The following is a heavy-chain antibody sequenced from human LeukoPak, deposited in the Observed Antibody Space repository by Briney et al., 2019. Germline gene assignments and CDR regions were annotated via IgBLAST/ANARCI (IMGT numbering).Heavy chain of an antibody. J-gene: IGHJ5*02. V-gene: IGHV4-59*08. CDR2: IYYSGST. D-gene: IGHD3-10*01. CDR3: ASTVLGYYYGSGSSQNWFDP. CDR1: GGSISSYY. Sequence: SETLSLTCTVSGGSISSYYWSWIRQPPGKGLEWIGYIYYSGSTNCNPSLKSRVTISVDTSKNQFSLKLSSVTAADTAVYYCASTVLGYYYGSGSSQNWFDPWGQGTLVTVSS.